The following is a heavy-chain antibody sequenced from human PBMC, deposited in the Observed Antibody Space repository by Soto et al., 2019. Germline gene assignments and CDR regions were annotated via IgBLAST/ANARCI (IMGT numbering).Heavy chain of an antibody. Sequence: TSVKVSCKASGYTFTSYGISWVRQAPGQGLEWMGWISAYNGNTNYAQKFQGRVTMTTDTSTSTAYMELRSLRSDDTAVYYCARALLFQGDSSGYYPRHDPFAYWGQGTLVTVSS. CDR2: ISAYNGNT. CDR1: GYTFTSYG. D-gene: IGHD3-22*01. J-gene: IGHJ4*02. V-gene: IGHV1-18*04. CDR3: ARALLFQGDSSGYYPRHDPFAY.